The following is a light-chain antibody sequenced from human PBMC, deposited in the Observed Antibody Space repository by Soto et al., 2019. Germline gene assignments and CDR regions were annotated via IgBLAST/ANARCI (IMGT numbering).Light chain of an antibody. CDR1: KLGDKY. J-gene: IGLJ1*01. CDR2: QDT. Sequence: SYELTQPPSVSVSPGQTACITCSGDKLGDKYACWYRQKPGQSPVLLIYQDTKRPSGIPERFSGSNSGNTATLTISGTQAMDEADYYCQAWDRSTGGVFGTGTKLTVL. CDR3: QAWDRSTGGV. V-gene: IGLV3-1*01.